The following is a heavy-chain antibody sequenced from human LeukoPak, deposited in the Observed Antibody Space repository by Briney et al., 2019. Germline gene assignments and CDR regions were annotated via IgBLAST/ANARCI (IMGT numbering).Heavy chain of an antibody. CDR2: IWYEGSNK. D-gene: IGHD3-10*01. CDR3: ARAEALVTMVRGVIPYYYGMDV. CDR1: GFTFSSYG. J-gene: IGHJ6*04. V-gene: IGHV3-33*04. Sequence: GSSLRLSCAASGFTFSSYGMHWVRQAPGKAREGLALIWYEGSNKYYADSVKGRFTISRDNYKNTLSLPLNSLRAEDTAVYYCARAEALVTMVRGVIPYYYGMDVWGKGTTVTVSS.